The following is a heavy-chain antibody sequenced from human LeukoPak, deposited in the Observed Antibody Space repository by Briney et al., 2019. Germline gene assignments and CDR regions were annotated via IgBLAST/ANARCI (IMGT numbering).Heavy chain of an antibody. CDR2: IIPIFGTA. V-gene: IGHV1-69*13. D-gene: IGHD4-17*01. CDR1: GGTFSSYA. J-gene: IGHJ4*02. Sequence: SVKVSCKASGGTFSSYAISWVRQAPGQGLEWMGGIIPIFGTANYAQKFQGRVTITADESTSTAYMELSSLRSEDTAVYYCARAHGRGGYGDLLPLDYWGQGTLVTVSS. CDR3: ARAHGRGGYGDLLPLDY.